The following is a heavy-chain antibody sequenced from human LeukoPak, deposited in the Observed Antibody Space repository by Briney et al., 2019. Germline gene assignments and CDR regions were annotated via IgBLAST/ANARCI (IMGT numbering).Heavy chain of an antibody. CDR2: IYPGDSDT. J-gene: IGHJ4*02. Sequence: GESLKISCQGSGYSFSTYWVAWVRRMPGKGLEWLGIIYPGDSDTRYSPSFQGQVTISADKSINTAYLQWSSLKASDTAMYYCAKSNLLDCPQCALDSWGQGTLVTVSS. V-gene: IGHV5-51*01. D-gene: IGHD1-14*01. CDR3: AKSNLLDCPQCALDS. CDR1: GYSFSTYW.